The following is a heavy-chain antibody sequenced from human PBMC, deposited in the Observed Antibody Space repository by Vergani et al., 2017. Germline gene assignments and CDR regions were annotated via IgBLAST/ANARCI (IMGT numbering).Heavy chain of an antibody. Sequence: QVQLVQSGAEVKKPGYSVKVSCKASGGTFSSYAISWVRQAPGQGLEWMGWISAYNGNTNYAQELQGRFTMTTNTSTSTAYIELRSLRSRDTAVYSCARDSLFGSGWYPFDYWGQGTLVTVSS. J-gene: IGHJ4*02. CDR1: GGTFSSYA. D-gene: IGHD6-19*01. V-gene: IGHV1-18*01. CDR3: ARDSLFGSGWYPFDY. CDR2: ISAYNGNT.